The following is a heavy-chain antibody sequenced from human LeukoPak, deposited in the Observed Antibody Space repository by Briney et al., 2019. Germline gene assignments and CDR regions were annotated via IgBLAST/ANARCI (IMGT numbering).Heavy chain of an antibody. J-gene: IGHJ3*02. D-gene: IGHD3-22*01. CDR2: ISGSGGST. CDR1: GFTFSSCA. V-gene: IGHV3-23*01. Sequence: GGSLRLSCAASGFTFSSCAMSWVRQAPGKGLEWVSAISGSGGSTYYADSVKGRFTISRDNSKNTLYLQMNSLRAEDTAVYYCASHDYYDSSGYYWFDIWGQGTMVTVSS. CDR3: ASHDYYDSSGYYWFDI.